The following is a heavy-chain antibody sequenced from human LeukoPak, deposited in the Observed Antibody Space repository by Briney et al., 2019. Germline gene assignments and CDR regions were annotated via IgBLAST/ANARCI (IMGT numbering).Heavy chain of an antibody. Sequence: SETLSLTCTVSGGSIGSSSYYWGWIRQPPGKGLEWIGSIYYSGSTYYNPSLKSRVTISVDTSKNQFSLKLSSVTAADTAVYYCARHKGRKGIAAAGTIDYWGQGTLVTVSS. J-gene: IGHJ4*02. CDR1: GGSIGSSSYY. V-gene: IGHV4-39*01. D-gene: IGHD6-13*01. CDR2: IYYSGST. CDR3: ARHKGRKGIAAAGTIDY.